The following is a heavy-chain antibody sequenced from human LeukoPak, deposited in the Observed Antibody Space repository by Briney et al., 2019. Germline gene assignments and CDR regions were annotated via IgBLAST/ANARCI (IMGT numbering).Heavy chain of an antibody. D-gene: IGHD2-21*01. Sequence: GGSLRLSCAASGFIFSTYEMHWVRQAPGKVLEWVSYISTSGSTIYYADSVKGRFTFSRDNARNSLFLQMNRLRAEDTAVYYCARDGPAYSFEYWGQGTLVTVSS. CDR1: GFIFSTYE. CDR3: ARDGPAYSFEY. CDR2: ISTSGSTI. V-gene: IGHV3-48*03. J-gene: IGHJ4*02.